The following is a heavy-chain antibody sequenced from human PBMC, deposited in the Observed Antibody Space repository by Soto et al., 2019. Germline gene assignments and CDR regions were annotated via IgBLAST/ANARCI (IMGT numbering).Heavy chain of an antibody. CDR1: GFTVTSSA. V-gene: IGHV1-58*02. CDR3: AAVGDGELHIP. Sequence: QMQLVQSGPEVKKPGTPVKVSCKASGFTVTSSAMQWVRQARGQRLEWIGWIVVGSGNTNYAQKFQERVIITRDMSTSTAYRELSSLRSEDPAVYYCAAVGDGELHIPWGQGTLVPVSS. CDR2: IVVGSGNT. D-gene: IGHD3-10*01. J-gene: IGHJ4*02.